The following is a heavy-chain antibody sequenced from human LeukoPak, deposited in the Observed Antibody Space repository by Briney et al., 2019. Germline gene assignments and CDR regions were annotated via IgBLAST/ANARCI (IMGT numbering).Heavy chain of an antibody. CDR2: IYYSGST. CDR1: GASISSGDYY. D-gene: IGHD3-16*02. CDR3: VRGPNYVRGSYRYFDY. Sequence: SETLSLTCTVSGASISSGDYYWSWIRQPPGKGLEWIGNIYYSGSTYYNPSLPSLKSRLTISVDTSKNQFSLRLTSVTAADTAVYFCVRGPNYVRGSYRYFDYWGQGSLVTVSS. J-gene: IGHJ4*02. V-gene: IGHV4-30-4*01.